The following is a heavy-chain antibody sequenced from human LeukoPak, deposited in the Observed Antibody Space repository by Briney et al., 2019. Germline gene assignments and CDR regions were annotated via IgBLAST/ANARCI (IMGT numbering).Heavy chain of an antibody. CDR1: GFTFSSYW. J-gene: IGHJ4*02. CDR3: ARDRYSGSYWYY. V-gene: IGHV3-7*01. Sequence: GGSLRLSCAASGFTFSSYWMSWVRQAPGKGLEWVAKIKQDGNEKYYVDSVKGRFTISRDNAKNSLYLQMNSLRAEDTAVYYCARDRYSGSYWYYWGQGTLVTVSS. D-gene: IGHD1-26*01. CDR2: IKQDGNEK.